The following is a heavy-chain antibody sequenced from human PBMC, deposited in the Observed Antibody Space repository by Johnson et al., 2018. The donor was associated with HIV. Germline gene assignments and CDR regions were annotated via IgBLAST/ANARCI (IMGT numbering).Heavy chain of an antibody. CDR2: ISYDGSNK. J-gene: IGHJ3*02. CDR3: ARDYREANAFDI. Sequence: VQLVESGGGVVQPGRSLRLSCAASGFTFSRYAMHWVRQAPGKGLEWVAVISYDGSNKYYADSVKGRFTISRDNSKNTLYLQMNSPRAEDTAVYYCARDYREANAFDIWGQGTMVTVSS. CDR1: GFTFSRYA. V-gene: IGHV3-30-3*01. D-gene: IGHD1-26*01.